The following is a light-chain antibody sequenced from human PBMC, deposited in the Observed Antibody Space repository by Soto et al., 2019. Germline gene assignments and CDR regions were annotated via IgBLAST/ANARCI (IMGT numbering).Light chain of an antibody. J-gene: IGKJ1*01. CDR1: QGISNY. CDR3: QKYNSAPRT. Sequence: DIQMTQSPSSLSASVGDRVTITCRASQGISNYLAWYQQKPGKVPKLLIYAASTLQSGVPSRFSGSVSGTDFTLAISSLQPEDVATDYCQKYNSAPRTFGQGTKVEIK. CDR2: AAS. V-gene: IGKV1-27*01.